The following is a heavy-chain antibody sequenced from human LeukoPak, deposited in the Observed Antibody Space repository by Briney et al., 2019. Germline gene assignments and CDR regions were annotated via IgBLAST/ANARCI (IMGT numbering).Heavy chain of an antibody. J-gene: IGHJ4*02. CDR3: AREPTTNDY. CDR2: IYYSGST. V-gene: IGHV4-30-4*01. CDR1: GGSTSSGDYY. D-gene: IGHD4-17*01. Sequence: SETLSLTCTVSGGSTSSGDYYWSWIRQPPGKGLEWIGYIYYSGSTFYNPSLKSRITISIDTSKNQFSLKLSSVTAADTAVYYCAREPTTNDYWGQGTLVTVSS.